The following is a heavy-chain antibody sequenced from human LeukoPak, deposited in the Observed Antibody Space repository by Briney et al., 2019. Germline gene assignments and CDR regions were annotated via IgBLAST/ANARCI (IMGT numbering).Heavy chain of an antibody. CDR3: ARDILTGYSYYMDV. Sequence: PSETLSLTCSISGGSITSSLYFWGWIRQPPGKGLEWIGNIYYSGTTYHKPSFNSRVTILVDTSKNQFSLKLRSVTAADTAVYYCARDILTGYSYYMDVWGKGTTVTISS. V-gene: IGHV4-39*07. CDR1: GGSITSSLYF. J-gene: IGHJ6*03. CDR2: IYYSGTT. D-gene: IGHD3-9*01.